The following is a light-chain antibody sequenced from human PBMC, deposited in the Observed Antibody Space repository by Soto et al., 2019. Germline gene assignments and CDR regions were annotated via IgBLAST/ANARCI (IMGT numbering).Light chain of an antibody. CDR1: GSDIGFYDF. CDR2: DVI. V-gene: IGLV2-14*03. CDR3: NSCTSTNTYV. Sequence: QSALTQPASVSGSPGQSITISCTGTGSDIGFYDFVSWYQQHPGKAPKLMIYDVINRPSGVPNRFSGSKSGNTASLTISGLQAEDEADYYCNSCTSTNTYVFGTGTKLTVL. J-gene: IGLJ1*01.